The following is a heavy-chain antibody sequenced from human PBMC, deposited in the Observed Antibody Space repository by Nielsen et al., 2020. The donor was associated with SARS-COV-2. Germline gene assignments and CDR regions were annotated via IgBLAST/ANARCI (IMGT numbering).Heavy chain of an antibody. Sequence: ASVKVSCKASGYTFTSYAMHWVRQAPGQRLEWMGWINAGNGNTKYSQKFQGRVTITRDTSASTAYMELSSLRSEDTAVYYCALGGKTVTTFYYWGQGTLVTVSS. CDR2: INAGNGNT. CDR1: GYTFTSYA. D-gene: IGHD4-17*01. CDR3: ALGGKTVTTFYY. V-gene: IGHV1-3*01. J-gene: IGHJ4*02.